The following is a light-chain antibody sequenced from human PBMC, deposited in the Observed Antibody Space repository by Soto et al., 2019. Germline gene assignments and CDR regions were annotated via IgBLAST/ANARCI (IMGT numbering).Light chain of an antibody. CDR3: LQDYSYPWT. CDR1: QGIRND. J-gene: IGKJ1*01. V-gene: IGKV1-6*01. Sequence: AIQMTQSPSSLSASVGDRVTITCRASQGIRNDLGWYRQEPGKAPNLLIYDATRLESGVPPRFSGSGSGTHFTLTISSLQPEDFTTYYCLQDYSYPWTFGQGTKVDNK. CDR2: DAT.